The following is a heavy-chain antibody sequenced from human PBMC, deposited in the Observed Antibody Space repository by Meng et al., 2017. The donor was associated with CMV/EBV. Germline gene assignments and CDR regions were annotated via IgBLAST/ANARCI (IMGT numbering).Heavy chain of an antibody. D-gene: IGHD3-16*01. CDR2: ISSSSSTI. V-gene: IGHV3-48*04. J-gene: IGHJ4*02. CDR1: GFTFSSYS. Sequence: GESLKISCAASGFTFSSYSMNWVRQAPGKGLEWVSYISSSSSTIYYADSVKGRFTISRDNAKNSLYLQMNSLRATDTAVYYCARDWGGTSFKHLPHNDYWGQGTLVTVSS. CDR3: ARDWGGTSFKHLPHNDY.